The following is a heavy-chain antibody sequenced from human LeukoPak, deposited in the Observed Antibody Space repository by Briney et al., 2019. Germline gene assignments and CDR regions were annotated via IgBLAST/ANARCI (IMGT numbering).Heavy chain of an antibody. Sequence: SQTLSLTCTVSGGSISSGSYYWSWIRQPAGKGLEWIGRIYTSGSTNYNPSLKSRVTISVDTSKNQFSLKLSSVTAADTAVYYCARWDEAARRDAFEIWGQGTMVTVSS. CDR1: GGSISSGSYY. CDR2: IYTSGST. D-gene: IGHD6-6*01. CDR3: ARWDEAARRDAFEI. J-gene: IGHJ3*02. V-gene: IGHV4-61*02.